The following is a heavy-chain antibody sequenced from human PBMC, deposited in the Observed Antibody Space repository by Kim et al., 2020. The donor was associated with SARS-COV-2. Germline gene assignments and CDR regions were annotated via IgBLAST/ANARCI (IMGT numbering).Heavy chain of an antibody. D-gene: IGHD2-21*01. CDR1: GYTFTGYY. CDR3: ARDRWGPLSYCGGDCYSLDY. CDR2: INPNSGGT. V-gene: IGHV1-2*02. Sequence: ASVKVSCKASGYTFTGYYMHWVRQAPGQGLEWMGWINPNSGGTNYAQKFQGRVTMTRDTSISTAYMELSRLRSDDTAVYYCARDRWGPLSYCGGDCYSLDYWGQGTLVTVSS. J-gene: IGHJ4*02.